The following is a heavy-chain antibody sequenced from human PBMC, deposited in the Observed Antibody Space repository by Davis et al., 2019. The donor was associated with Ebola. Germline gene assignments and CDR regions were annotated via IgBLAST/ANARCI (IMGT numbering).Heavy chain of an antibody. J-gene: IGHJ4*02. V-gene: IGHV6-1*01. CDR1: GDSVPSAG. CDR3: ARGWLRTYFDY. D-gene: IGHD5-12*01. Sequence: HSQTLSLTCAISGDSVPSAGWNWIRQSPSRGLEWLGRTYYKSKWYNDYAVSVKSRITINPDTSKNQFSLQLNSVTPEDTAVYFCARGWLRTYFDYWGQGTLVTVSS. CDR2: TYYKSKWYN.